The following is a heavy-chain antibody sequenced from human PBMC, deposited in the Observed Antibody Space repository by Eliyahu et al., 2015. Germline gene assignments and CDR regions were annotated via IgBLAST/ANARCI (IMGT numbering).Heavy chain of an antibody. CDR3: ARAQRITIFGVVPYGMDV. D-gene: IGHD3-3*01. CDR1: GYTFTSYX. CDR2: MNPNSGNT. J-gene: IGHJ6*02. V-gene: IGHV1-8*01. Sequence: QVQLVQSGAEVKKPGASVKASCKASGYTFTSYXINWVRQATGQGLEWMGWMNPNSGNTGYAQKFQGRVTMTRNTSISTAYMELSSLRSEDTAVYYCARAQRITIFGVVPYGMDVWGQGTTVTVSS.